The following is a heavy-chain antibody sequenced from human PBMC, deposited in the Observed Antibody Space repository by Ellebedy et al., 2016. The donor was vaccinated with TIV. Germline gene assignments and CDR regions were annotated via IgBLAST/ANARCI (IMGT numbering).Heavy chain of an antibody. CDR3: ARRASYGDYSVQVNPWFDP. CDR1: GFNFRSYW. V-gene: IGHV3-7*01. J-gene: IGHJ5*02. Sequence: GGSLRLSCAASGFNFRSYWMTWVRQAPGTGLEWVAKIRQEGDEIYYVESVKGRFTISRDNAKNSLFRHMNSLRVEDTAVYYCARRASYGDYSVQVNPWFDPWGQGTLVTVSS. D-gene: IGHD4-17*01. CDR2: IRQEGDEI.